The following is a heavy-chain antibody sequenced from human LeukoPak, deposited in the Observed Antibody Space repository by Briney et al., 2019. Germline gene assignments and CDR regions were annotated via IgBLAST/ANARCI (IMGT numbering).Heavy chain of an antibody. CDR3: ARENTLLVGAFDI. D-gene: IGHD2-15*01. J-gene: IGHJ3*02. CDR1: GGTFSSYA. V-gene: IGHV1-69*04. CDR2: IIPILGIA. Sequence: SVKLSCKASGGTFSSYAISWVRQAPGQGLEWMGRIIPILGIANYAQKFQGRVTITADKSTSTAYMELSSLRSEDTAVYYCARENTLLVGAFDIWGQGTMVTVSS.